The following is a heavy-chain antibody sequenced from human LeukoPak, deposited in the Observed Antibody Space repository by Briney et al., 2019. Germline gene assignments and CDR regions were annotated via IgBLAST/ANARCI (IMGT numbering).Heavy chain of an antibody. J-gene: IGHJ6*02. D-gene: IGHD1-1*01. Sequence: SETLSLTCTVSGGSISSYYWSWIRQPPGKGLEWIGYIYYSGSSNYNPSLKSRVTISVDTSKNQFSLKLSSVTAADTAVYYCARNWGLYNFGSFYYYGVDLWGQGTTVTVSS. CDR3: ARNWGLYNFGSFYYYGVDL. V-gene: IGHV4-59*12. CDR2: IYYSGSS. CDR1: GGSISSYY.